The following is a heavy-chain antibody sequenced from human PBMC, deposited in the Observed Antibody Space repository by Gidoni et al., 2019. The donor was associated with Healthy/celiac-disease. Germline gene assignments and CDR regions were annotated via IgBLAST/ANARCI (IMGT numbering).Heavy chain of an antibody. D-gene: IGHD3-10*01. CDR3: ARESRRGHFDY. Sequence: EVQLVESGGGLVKPGGSLSLSCAASGFTFSSYSMNWVRQAPGKWLEWVSSISSSSSYIYYADSVKGRFTISRDNAKNSLYLQMNSLRAEDTAVYYCARESRRGHFDYWGQGTLVTVSS. J-gene: IGHJ4*02. CDR1: GFTFSSYS. CDR2: ISSSSSYI. V-gene: IGHV3-21*01.